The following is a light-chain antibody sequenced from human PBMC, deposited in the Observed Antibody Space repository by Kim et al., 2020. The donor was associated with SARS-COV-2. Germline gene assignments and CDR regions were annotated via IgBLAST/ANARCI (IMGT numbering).Light chain of an antibody. CDR2: QHN. J-gene: IGLJ2*01. CDR3: QAWDSSTVV. CDR1: KLGDKY. Sequence: SYELTQPPSVSVSPGQTASITCSGDKLGDKYACWYQQKPGQSPVLVIYQHNKRPSGIPERFSGSNSGNTATLTISGTQAMDEADYYCQAWDSSTVVFGGGTQLTV. V-gene: IGLV3-1*01.